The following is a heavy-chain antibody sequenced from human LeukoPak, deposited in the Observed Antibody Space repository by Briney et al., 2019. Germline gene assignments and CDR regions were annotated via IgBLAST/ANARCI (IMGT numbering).Heavy chain of an antibody. CDR1: GGTFSSYA. CDR2: IIPILGIA. V-gene: IGHV1-69*04. CDR3: ARGGPDTALDQYYFDY. J-gene: IGHJ4*02. Sequence: SAKVSCKASGGTFSSYAISWVRQAPGQGLEWMGRIIPILGIANYAQKFQGRVTITADKSTSTAYMELSSLRSEDTAVYYCARGGPDTALDQYYFDYWGQGTLVTVSS. D-gene: IGHD5-18*01.